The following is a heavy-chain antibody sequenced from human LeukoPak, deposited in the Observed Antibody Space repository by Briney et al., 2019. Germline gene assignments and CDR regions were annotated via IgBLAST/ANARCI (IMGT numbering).Heavy chain of an antibody. CDR2: IHPGDSDI. Sequence: PGESLKISCMVSGYSFSSYWIGWVRQMPGKGLEWMGIIHPGDSDIRYSPSFQGQVIISADRSISTAYLQWSSLKASDTAMYYCARTTIFGMDTDIDFWGQGTLVTVSS. V-gene: IGHV5-51*01. D-gene: IGHD3-3*01. J-gene: IGHJ4*02. CDR3: ARTTIFGMDTDIDF. CDR1: GYSFSSYW.